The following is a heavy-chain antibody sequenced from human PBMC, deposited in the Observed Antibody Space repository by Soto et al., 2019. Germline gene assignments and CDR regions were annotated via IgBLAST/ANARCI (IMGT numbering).Heavy chain of an antibody. J-gene: IGHJ5*02. CDR1: GFTFSSYA. Sequence: EVQLLESGGGLVQPGGSLRLSCAASGFTFSSYAMSWVRQAPGKGLEWVSAISGSGGSTYYADSVKGRFTISRDNSKNTLYLQMNSLRAEDTAVYYCAKDALKSIAARLNWFDPWGQGTLVTVSS. V-gene: IGHV3-23*01. D-gene: IGHD6-6*01. CDR3: AKDALKSIAARLNWFDP. CDR2: ISGSGGST.